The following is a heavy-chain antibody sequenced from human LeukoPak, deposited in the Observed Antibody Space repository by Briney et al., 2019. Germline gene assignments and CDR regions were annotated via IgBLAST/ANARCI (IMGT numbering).Heavy chain of an antibody. D-gene: IGHD2-15*01. CDR3: ARRDGIALDV. CDR1: GGSISSSSYY. CDR2: IYYSGST. Sequence: SETLSLTCTVSGGSISSSSYYWGWIRQPPGKGLEWIGSIYYSGSTYYNPSLKSRVTISVDTSKNQFSLKLSSVTAADTAVYYCARRDGIALDVWGQGTTVTVSS. J-gene: IGHJ6*02. V-gene: IGHV4-39*01.